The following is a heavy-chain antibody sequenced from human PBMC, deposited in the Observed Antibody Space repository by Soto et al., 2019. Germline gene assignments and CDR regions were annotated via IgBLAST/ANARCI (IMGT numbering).Heavy chain of an antibody. Sequence: HGGSLKLSCAAFRLGFYVYSIGGVRPAPGKGLEWVSGISGSGDSTHYADSVKGRFTVSRDNSKSMLYLQTNSLRAEDTAIYYCAKALYGGFTYWGQGTLVTVSS. CDR1: RLGFYVYS. J-gene: IGHJ4*02. CDR2: ISGSGDST. CDR3: AKALYGGFTY. D-gene: IGHD3-10*01. V-gene: IGHV3-23*01.